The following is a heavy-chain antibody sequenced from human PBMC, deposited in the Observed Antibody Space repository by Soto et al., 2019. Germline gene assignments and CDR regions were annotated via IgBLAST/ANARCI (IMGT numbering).Heavy chain of an antibody. CDR1: GDSISSSFFY. CDR3: FIVVDTTNPPQ. D-gene: IGHD2-2*01. V-gene: IGHV4-39*01. J-gene: IGHJ4*02. Sequence: PSETLSLTCSVSGDSISSSFFYWGWIRQPPGKGLEWIGSFYYGGNTYSSPSLRSRVTISVDTSKNQLSLKLSSVTAADTALYYCFIVVDTTNPPQWGQGTLVTVSS. CDR2: FYYGGNT.